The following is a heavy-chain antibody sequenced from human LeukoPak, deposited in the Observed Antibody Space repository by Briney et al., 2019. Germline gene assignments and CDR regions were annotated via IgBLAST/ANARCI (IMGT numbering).Heavy chain of an antibody. CDR1: GFTFSSYS. V-gene: IGHV3-21*01. D-gene: IGHD3-10*01. J-gene: IGHJ4*02. CDR2: ISSSSSYI. CDR3: ARDPGTMVRGVIIPAPVDY. Sequence: GGSLRLSCAASGFTFSSYSMNWVRQAPGKGLEWVSPISSSSSYIYYADSVKGRFTISRDNAKNSLYLQMNSLRAEDTAVYYCARDPGTMVRGVIIPAPVDYWGQGTLVTVSS.